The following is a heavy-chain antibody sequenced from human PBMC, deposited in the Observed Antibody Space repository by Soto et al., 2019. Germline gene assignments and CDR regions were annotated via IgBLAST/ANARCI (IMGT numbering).Heavy chain of an antibody. J-gene: IGHJ6*02. CDR2: IIPIFGTV. Sequence: QVQLVQSGAEVKKPGSSVKVSCKASGGTFSSYAISWVRQAPGQGLEWMGGIIPIFGTVNYAQKFQGRVTITADKSTSTAYMELSSLRSEDTAVYYCARGYSYETRGYYYYGMDVWGQGTTVTVSS. V-gene: IGHV1-69*06. D-gene: IGHD5-18*01. CDR3: ARGYSYETRGYYYYGMDV. CDR1: GGTFSSYA.